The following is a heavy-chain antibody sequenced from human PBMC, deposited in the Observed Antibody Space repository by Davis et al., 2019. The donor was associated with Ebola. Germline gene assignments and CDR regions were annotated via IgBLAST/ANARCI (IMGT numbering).Heavy chain of an antibody. CDR3: ARANSGCTGGGCFSGHWFDP. CDR1: GFTFSLYG. CDR2: ISYDGSDT. Sequence: PGGSLRLSCAASGFTFSLYGMHWVRQAPGKGLEWVATISYDGSDTNYGDSVKGRFTISRDDAKNSLYLQMDSLRAGDTAIYYCARANSGCTGGGCFSGHWFDPWGQGTLVTVSS. J-gene: IGHJ5*02. V-gene: IGHV3-30*03. D-gene: IGHD2-15*01.